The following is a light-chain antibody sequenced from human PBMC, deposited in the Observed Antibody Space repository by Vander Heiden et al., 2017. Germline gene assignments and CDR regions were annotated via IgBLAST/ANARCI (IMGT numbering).Light chain of an antibody. CDR1: QSVSSSY. V-gene: IGKV3-20*01. J-gene: IGKJ4*01. CDR3: QQYCYAPRT. CDR2: GAS. Sequence: EMVLTQSPGTLSLSPGERATPPCRASQSVSSSYLAWYQQKPGQAPRLLIYGASSRATGIPDRFSGSGSGTDFTLTISRLEPEDFTVYYCQQYCYAPRTFGGGTKVEIK.